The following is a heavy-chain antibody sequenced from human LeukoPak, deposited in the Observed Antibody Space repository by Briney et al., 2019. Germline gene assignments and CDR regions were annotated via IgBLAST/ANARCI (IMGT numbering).Heavy chain of an antibody. Sequence: ASVKVSCKASGYTFTSYDINWVRQATGQGLEWMGWMNPNSGNTGYAQKFQGRVTMTRNTSISTAYMELSSLRSEDTAVYYCARDFYYDRHSYNWFDPWGQGTLVTVSS. CDR1: GYTFTSYD. CDR2: MNPNSGNT. CDR3: ARDFYYDRHSYNWFDP. J-gene: IGHJ5*02. D-gene: IGHD3-22*01. V-gene: IGHV1-8*01.